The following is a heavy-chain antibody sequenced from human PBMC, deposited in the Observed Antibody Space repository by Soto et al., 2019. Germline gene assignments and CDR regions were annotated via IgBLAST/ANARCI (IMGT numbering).Heavy chain of an antibody. CDR3: VRGRAVTTPGPNCDS. V-gene: IGHV3-48*01. D-gene: IGHD3-3*01. Sequence: EVQLVESGGGLVQPGGSLRLSCVVSGFTFSSYSMNWVRQAPGKGLEWVSYISSSSSTIYYADSVKGRFTISRDNAKNSQYLQMNSLRAEDTAVYYCVRGRAVTTPGPNCDSWGQGTLVTVSS. CDR2: ISSSSSTI. J-gene: IGHJ4*02. CDR1: GFTFSSYS.